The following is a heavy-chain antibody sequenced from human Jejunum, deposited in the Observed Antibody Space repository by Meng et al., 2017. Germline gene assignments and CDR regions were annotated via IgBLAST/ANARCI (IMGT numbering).Heavy chain of an antibody. D-gene: IGHD2-2*01. V-gene: IGHV3-23*01. J-gene: IGHJ4*02. CDR2: ISGRGDIT. CDR1: GFTFSDYA. Sequence: GESLKISCAASGFTFSDYAMSWVRQAPGKGLEWVSVISGRGDITDYADSVKGRFTISRDNNNNALSLQMNSLRAEDAALYYCAKKSCTSSNSHRWYYWGQGTLVTVSS. CDR3: AKKSCTSSNSHRWYY.